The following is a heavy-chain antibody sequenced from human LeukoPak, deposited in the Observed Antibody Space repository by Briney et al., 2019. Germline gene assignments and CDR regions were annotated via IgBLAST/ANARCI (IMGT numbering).Heavy chain of an antibody. CDR3: ARSTSSSWTGEYIDY. CDR2: INHNSGGT. CDR1: GYTFAGYS. J-gene: IGHJ4*02. Sequence: ASVKVSCKTSGYTFAGYSMHWVRQAPGQGLEWMGWINHNSGGTDYAQKFQGRVTMTRDTSISTAYMELRRLRSDDTAVYYCARSTSSSWTGEYIDYWGQGTLVTVSS. D-gene: IGHD6-13*01. V-gene: IGHV1-2*02.